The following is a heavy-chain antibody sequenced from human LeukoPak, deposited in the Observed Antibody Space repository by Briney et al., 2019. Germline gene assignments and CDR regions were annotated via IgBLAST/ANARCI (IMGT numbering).Heavy chain of an antibody. J-gene: IGHJ5*02. CDR1: GFTFSSYG. CDR2: ISYDGSNK. V-gene: IGHV3-30*18. CDR3: AKGGGFDQYNWFDP. D-gene: IGHD3-9*01. Sequence: GRSLRLSCAASGFTFSSYGMHWVRPAPGKGLEWVAVISYDGSNKYYADSVKGRSTISRDNSKNTLYLQMNSLRAEDTAVYYCAKGGGFDQYNWFDPWGQGTLVTVSS.